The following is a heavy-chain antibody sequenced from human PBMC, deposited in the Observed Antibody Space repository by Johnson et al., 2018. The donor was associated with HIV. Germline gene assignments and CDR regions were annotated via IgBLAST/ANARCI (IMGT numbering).Heavy chain of an antibody. V-gene: IGHV3-11*04. D-gene: IGHD3/OR15-3a*01. J-gene: IGHJ3*02. CDR2: ISSSGSTI. Sequence: QVQLVESGGGVVRPGGSLGLSCAASGFTFSDYYMTWIRQAPGKGLEWVSYISSSGSTIYYADSVKGRFTISRDNSKNTLYLQMNSLRAEDTAVYYCARDGRGLDAFDIWGQGTVVTVSS. CDR1: GFTFSDYY. CDR3: ARDGRGLDAFDI.